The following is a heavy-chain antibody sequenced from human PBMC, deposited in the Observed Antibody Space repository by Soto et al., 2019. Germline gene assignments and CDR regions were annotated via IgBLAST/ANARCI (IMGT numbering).Heavy chain of an antibody. CDR2: IYYSGST. V-gene: IGHV4-59*01. CDR3: ARDAGGRGNGGFDI. Sequence: ASETLSLTCTVSGGSISSYYGSWIRQPPGKGLEWIGYIYYSGSTNYNPSLKSRVTISEDTSKNQLSLKLSSVTAADTAVYYCARDAGGRGNGGFDIWGQGTMVTVSS. CDR1: GGSISSYY. J-gene: IGHJ3*02. D-gene: IGHD2-8*01.